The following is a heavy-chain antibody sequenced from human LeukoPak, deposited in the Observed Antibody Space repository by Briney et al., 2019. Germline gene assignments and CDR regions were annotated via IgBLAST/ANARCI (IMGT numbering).Heavy chain of an antibody. CDR2: IYFRGST. CDR3: ARGLGSGSCVN. J-gene: IGHJ4*02. Sequence: SETLSLTCTLSLGSLSRGGSYWSWTRQHPGKGLEWLGYIYFRGSTYYNPSLKSRVTISVDTSKNQFSLKLSSVTAADTAVYYCARGLGSGSCVNWGQGTLVTVSS. V-gene: IGHV4-31*03. D-gene: IGHD6-13*01. CDR1: LGSLSRGGSY.